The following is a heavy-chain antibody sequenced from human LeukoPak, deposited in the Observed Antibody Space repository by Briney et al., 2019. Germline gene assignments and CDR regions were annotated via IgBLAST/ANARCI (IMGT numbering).Heavy chain of an antibody. Sequence: RTGGSLRLSCAASGFTFSSYAMSWVRQAPGKGLEWVSAITGNGGSTYYADSVKGRFTISRDNSKNTLYLQMNSLRAEDTAVYSCAKEALTSGWEIGYWGQGTLVTVSS. CDR1: GFTFSSYA. CDR3: AKEALTSGWEIGY. CDR2: ITGNGGST. D-gene: IGHD6-19*01. V-gene: IGHV3-23*01. J-gene: IGHJ4*02.